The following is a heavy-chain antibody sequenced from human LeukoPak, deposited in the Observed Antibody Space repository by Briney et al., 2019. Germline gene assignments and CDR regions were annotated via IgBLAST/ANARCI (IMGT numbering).Heavy chain of an antibody. Sequence: GGSLRLSCAASGFTFSDYYMSWIRQAPGKGLEWVSYISSSSSYTNYADSVKGRFTISRDNAKNSLYLQMNSLRAEDTAVYYCAREYYRRCGGGSCYSVIYYYGMDVWGQGTTVTVSS. V-gene: IGHV3-11*05. CDR2: ISSSSSYT. J-gene: IGHJ6*02. CDR3: AREYYRRCGGGSCYSVIYYYGMDV. D-gene: IGHD2-15*01. CDR1: GFTFSDYY.